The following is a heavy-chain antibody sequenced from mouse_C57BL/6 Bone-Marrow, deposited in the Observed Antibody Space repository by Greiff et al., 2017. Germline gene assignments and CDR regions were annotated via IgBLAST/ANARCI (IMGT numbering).Heavy chain of an antibody. CDR3: ARGGYSNLFAY. D-gene: IGHD2-5*01. Sequence: EVKLMESGPELVKPGASVKMSCKASGYTFTDYNMHWVKQSHGKSLEWIGYINPNNGGTSYNQKFKGKATLTVNKSSSTAYMELRSLTSEDSAVYYCARGGYSNLFAYWGQGTLVTVSA. V-gene: IGHV1-22*01. J-gene: IGHJ3*01. CDR2: INPNNGGT. CDR1: GYTFTDYN.